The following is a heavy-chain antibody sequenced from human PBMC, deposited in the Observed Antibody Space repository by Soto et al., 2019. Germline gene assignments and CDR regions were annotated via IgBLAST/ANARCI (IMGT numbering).Heavy chain of an antibody. V-gene: IGHV4-59*01. CDR3: ARDLRHSYGTWFDP. CDR2: IYYNGNINY. D-gene: IGHD5-18*01. J-gene: IGHJ5*02. Sequence: SETLSLTCTVSGGSISTYYWSWIRQPPGKGLEWIGYIYYNGNINYNYNPSLKSRVTISVDTSKNHFSLKLSSVTAADTAVYYCARDLRHSYGTWFDPWGQGTLVTVSS. CDR1: GGSISTYY.